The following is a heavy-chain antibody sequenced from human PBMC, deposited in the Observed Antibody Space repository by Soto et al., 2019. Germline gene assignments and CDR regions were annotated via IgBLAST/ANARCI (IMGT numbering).Heavy chain of an antibody. D-gene: IGHD3-16*01. CDR3: ARDGGAY. Sequence: QVQLVESGGGVVQPGRSPRLSCAASGFTFSSYAMHWVRRAPGKGLEWMAVMSYDGSNKYYADSVKGRFTISRHNYKNMLYLQMNSRRPEYTALYFCARDGGAYWGQGTLVIVSS. J-gene: IGHJ4*02. CDR2: MSYDGSNK. V-gene: IGHV3-30-3*01. CDR1: GFTFSSYA.